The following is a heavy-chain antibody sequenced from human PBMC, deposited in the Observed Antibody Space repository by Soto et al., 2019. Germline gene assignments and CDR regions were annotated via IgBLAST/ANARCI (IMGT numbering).Heavy chain of an antibody. Sequence: GGSLRLSCAASGFTFSTFDMSRVRQPPGKGLEWVSVISGRDDSANYADSVKGRFTISKDKSSNTLYLQMNNLRAEDTAVYYCVKGAWLDYWGQGTLVTVPQ. CDR2: ISGRDDSA. V-gene: IGHV3-23*01. CDR3: VKGAWLDY. CDR1: GFTFSTFD. D-gene: IGHD6-19*01. J-gene: IGHJ4*02.